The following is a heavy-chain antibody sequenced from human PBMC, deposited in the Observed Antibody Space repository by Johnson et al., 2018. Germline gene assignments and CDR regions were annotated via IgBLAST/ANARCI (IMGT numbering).Heavy chain of an antibody. D-gene: IGHD2-2*01. CDR2: IRKKVNSYTK. Sequence: VQLVQSGGGLVQPGGSLRLSCAASGFSFSDHYMDWVRQAPGKGLEWVGRIRKKVNSYTKEYAASVKGRFTTSRDDSKNSLYLQMNSLKTEDTAVYYCARVAAIVPAARDVWGQGTTVTVSS. CDR3: ARVAAIVPAARDV. J-gene: IGHJ6*02. CDR1: GFSFSDHY. V-gene: IGHV3-72*01.